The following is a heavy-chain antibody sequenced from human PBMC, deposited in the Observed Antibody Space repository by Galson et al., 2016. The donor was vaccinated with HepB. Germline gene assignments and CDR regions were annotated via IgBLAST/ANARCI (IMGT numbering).Heavy chain of an antibody. V-gene: IGHV3-11*06. Sequence: TLRLSCAASGFTFSDYYMSWIRQAPGKGLEWVPYISSSSSYTNYADSVKGRFTISRDNAKNSLYLQMNSLRADDTAVYYCARDYCSSASCLSDDYYYYLDVWGKGTTVTVSS. CDR3: ARDYCSSASCLSDDYYYYLDV. D-gene: IGHD2-2*01. CDR1: GFTFSDYY. J-gene: IGHJ6*03. CDR2: ISSSSSYT.